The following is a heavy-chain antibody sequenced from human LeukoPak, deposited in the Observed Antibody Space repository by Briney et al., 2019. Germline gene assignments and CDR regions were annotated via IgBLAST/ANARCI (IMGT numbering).Heavy chain of an antibody. V-gene: IGHV4-30-4*01. CDR3: ARATDYATIPYFDY. CDR1: GASIRSGDYY. J-gene: IGHJ4*02. CDR2: IYDSGST. Sequence: PSETLSLTCTVSGASIRSGDYYWSWIRQPPGKGLEWIGYIYDSGSTYYNPSLKSRITISVDTSENRFSLKLSSVTAADTAVYYCARATDYATIPYFDYWGQGTLVTVSS. D-gene: IGHD4-17*01.